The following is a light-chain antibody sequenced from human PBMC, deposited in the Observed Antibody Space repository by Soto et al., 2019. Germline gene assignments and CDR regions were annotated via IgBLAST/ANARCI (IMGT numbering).Light chain of an antibody. V-gene: IGKV1-17*03. Sequence: DLQLTQSPSGMSATVGHRVTIICRASQGINNNLAWFQQKPGEVPKRLIYTASSLQSGVPSRFSGSGSGTEFTLTISSLQPEDFATYYCLQHNSYPLIFGQGT. J-gene: IGKJ2*01. CDR2: TAS. CDR3: LQHNSYPLI. CDR1: QGINNN.